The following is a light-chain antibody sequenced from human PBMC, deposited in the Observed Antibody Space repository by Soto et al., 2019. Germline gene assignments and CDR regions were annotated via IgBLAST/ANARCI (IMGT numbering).Light chain of an antibody. CDR3: QQYNNWPPGPLT. CDR2: GAS. Sequence: EIVMTQSPATLSVSPGERATLSCRASQSVSSNLAWYQQKPGQAPRLLIYGASTRATGIPARFSGNGSGTEFTLTISSLQSEDFAVYYCQQYNNWPPGPLTFGGGTKVEIK. J-gene: IGKJ4*01. CDR1: QSVSSN. V-gene: IGKV3-15*01.